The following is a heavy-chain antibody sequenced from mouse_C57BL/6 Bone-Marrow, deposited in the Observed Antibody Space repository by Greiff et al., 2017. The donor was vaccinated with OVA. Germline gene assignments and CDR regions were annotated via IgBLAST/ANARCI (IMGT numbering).Heavy chain of an antibody. V-gene: IGHV1-72*01. Sequence: VQLQQPGAELVKPGASVKLSCKASGYTFTSYWMHWVKQRPGRGLEWIGRIDPNSGGTKYNEKFKGKATLTVDKPSSTAYMQLSSLTSEDSAVYYCAEGYVAYGYKEYWDFDVWGTGTTVTVSS. CDR1: GYTFTSYW. J-gene: IGHJ1*03. CDR3: AEGYVAYGYKEYWDFDV. CDR2: IDPNSGGT. D-gene: IGHD1-3*01.